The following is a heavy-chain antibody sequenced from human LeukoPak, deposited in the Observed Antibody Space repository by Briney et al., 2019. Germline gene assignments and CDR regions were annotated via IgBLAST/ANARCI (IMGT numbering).Heavy chain of an antibody. CDR3: AKVVVTAIRVYFYYSMDV. CDR1: GFTFSDYN. CDR2: ISRSGSTK. Sequence: PGGSLRLSCAASGFTFSDYNMRWIRQAPGKGLEWVSSISRSGSTKYYADSVKGRFTISRDNAKNSLFLQMNSLRDEDTAVYYCAKVVVTAIRVYFYYSMDVWGKGTTVTISS. V-gene: IGHV3-11*01. D-gene: IGHD2-21*02. J-gene: IGHJ6*03.